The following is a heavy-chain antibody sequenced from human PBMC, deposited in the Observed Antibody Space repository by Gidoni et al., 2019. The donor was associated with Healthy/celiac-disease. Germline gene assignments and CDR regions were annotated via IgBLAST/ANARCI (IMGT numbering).Heavy chain of an antibody. J-gene: IGHJ6*02. V-gene: IGHV3-30-3*01. CDR2: ISYDGSNK. Sequence: QVQLVESGGGVVQPGRSLRLSCAASGFTFSRYAMHWVRQAPGKGLEWVAVISYDGSNKYYADSVKVRFTISRDNSKNTLYLKMNSLRAEDTAVYYCARATYSSGWHNWVYYYGMDVWGQGTTVTVSS. D-gene: IGHD6-19*01. CDR1: GFTFSRYA. CDR3: ARATYSSGWHNWVYYYGMDV.